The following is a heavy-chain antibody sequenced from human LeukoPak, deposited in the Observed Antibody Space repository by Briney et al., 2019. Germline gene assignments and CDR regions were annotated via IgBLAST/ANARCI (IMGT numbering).Heavy chain of an antibody. J-gene: IGHJ4*02. CDR2: IYYSGTT. CDR1: GGSISSTTYY. V-gene: IGHV4-39*01. CDR3: ARLAYWGVAAV. D-gene: IGHD6-19*01. Sequence: SETLSLTCTVSGGSISSTTYYWGWIRQPPGMGLEWIGSIYYSGTTYYNPSLKSRVTISVETSKNQFSLKLTSVTAADTAVYYCARLAYWGVAAVWGQGTLVTVSS.